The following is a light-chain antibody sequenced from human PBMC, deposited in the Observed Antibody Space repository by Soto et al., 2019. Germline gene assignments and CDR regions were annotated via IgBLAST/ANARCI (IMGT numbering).Light chain of an antibody. CDR1: QWFXSY. Sequence: ILMTQSPSLLSASAADSFTITCRASQWFXSYLAWYQQKPGKAPKIVXYAASTLQTGVPSRLSGSGSGTEFTLTSSSLQPEYVANYYCQQLNSDTPPVGQGTRLDI. CDR3: QQLNSDTPP. CDR2: AAS. V-gene: IGKV1-9*01. J-gene: IGKJ5*01.